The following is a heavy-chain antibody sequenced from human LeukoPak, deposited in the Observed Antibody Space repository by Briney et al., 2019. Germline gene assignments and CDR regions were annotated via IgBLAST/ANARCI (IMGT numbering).Heavy chain of an antibody. CDR2: ISGSGGST. CDR3: AKDPYYYDSSGYYYKGRDNAFDI. V-gene: IGHV3-23*01. CDR1: GFTFSSYA. J-gene: IGHJ3*02. D-gene: IGHD3-22*01. Sequence: GGSLRLSCAASGFTFSSYAMSWVRQAPGKGLEWVSAISGSGGSTYYADSVKGRFTISRDNSKNTLYLQMNSLRAEDTAVYYCAKDPYYYDSSGYYYKGRDNAFDIWGQGTMVTVSS.